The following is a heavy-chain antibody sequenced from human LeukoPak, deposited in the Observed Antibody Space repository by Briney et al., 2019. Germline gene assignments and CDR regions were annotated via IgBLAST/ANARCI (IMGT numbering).Heavy chain of an antibody. D-gene: IGHD3-22*01. CDR2: INPKIADT. V-gene: IGHV1-2*02. Sequence: ASVKVSCKASGYTFNDFYVHWVRQAPGQGLEWMGWINPKIADTIYAQGVRGRVTMTRDTSITTAYLELSSLRSDDTAVYYCARSLPYDNRNPHIDHWGQGTLITVSS. CDR3: ARSLPYDNRNPHIDH. J-gene: IGHJ4*02. CDR1: GYTFNDFY.